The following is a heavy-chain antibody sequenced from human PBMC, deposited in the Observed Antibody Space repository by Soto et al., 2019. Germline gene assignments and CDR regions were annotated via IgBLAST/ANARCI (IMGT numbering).Heavy chain of an antibody. D-gene: IGHD6-19*01. J-gene: IGHJ4*02. Sequence: PSETLSLTCTVSGGSISSYYWSLIRQPPGKGLECIWYIYYSGSTNYNPSLKSRVTISVDTSKNQFSLKLSSVTAADTAVYYCARGTKEMAVTIFDYWGQGTLVTVSS. CDR1: GGSISSYY. CDR3: ARGTKEMAVTIFDY. V-gene: IGHV4-59*01. CDR2: IYYSGST.